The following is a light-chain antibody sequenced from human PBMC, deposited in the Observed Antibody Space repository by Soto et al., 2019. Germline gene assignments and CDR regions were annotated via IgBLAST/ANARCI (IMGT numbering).Light chain of an antibody. J-gene: IGKJ2*01. CDR3: QQYNSYPYT. V-gene: IGKV1-5*01. CDR2: DAS. CDR1: QSISSW. Sequence: DIQMSQSPSTLSASVGDRVTITCRASQSISSWLAWYQQKPGKAPKLLIYDASSLESGVPSRFSGSGSGTEFTLTISSLQPDYFATYYCQQYNSYPYTFGQGTKLEIK.